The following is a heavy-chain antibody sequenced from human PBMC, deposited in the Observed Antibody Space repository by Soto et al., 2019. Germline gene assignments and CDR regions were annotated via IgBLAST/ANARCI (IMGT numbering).Heavy chain of an antibody. J-gene: IGHJ4*02. D-gene: IGHD6-19*01. CDR1: GFTFSSYA. Sequence: GGSLRLSCASSGFTFSSYAMHLVRQAPGKGLEYVSAISSNGGSTYYANSVKGRFTISRDNSKNTLYLQMGSLRAEDMAVYYCAKEYEYSSGWERIDYWGQGTLVTVSS. CDR2: ISSNGGST. CDR3: AKEYEYSSGWERIDY. V-gene: IGHV3-64*01.